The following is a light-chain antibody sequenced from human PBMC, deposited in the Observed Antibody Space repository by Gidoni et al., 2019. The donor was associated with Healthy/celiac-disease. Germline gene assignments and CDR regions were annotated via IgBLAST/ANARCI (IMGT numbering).Light chain of an antibody. CDR3: QQSYSTSVT. CDR1: QSISSY. Sequence: DLQMTQSPSSLSASVGDRVTITCRASQSISSYLNWYQQKPGKAPKLLIYAASSLQSGVPSRFSGSGSGTDFTLTISSLQPEDFATYYCQQSYSTSVTFGQGTKVESK. V-gene: IGKV1-39*01. J-gene: IGKJ1*01. CDR2: AAS.